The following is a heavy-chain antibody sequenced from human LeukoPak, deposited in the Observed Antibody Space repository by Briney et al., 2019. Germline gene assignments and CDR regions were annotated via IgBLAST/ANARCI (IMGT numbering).Heavy chain of an antibody. CDR2: ISSSSSYI. J-gene: IGHJ2*01. CDR1: GSTFSSYS. D-gene: IGHD2-15*01. V-gene: IGHV3-21*01. Sequence: GGSLRLSCAASGSTFSSYSMNWVRQAPGEGLEWVSSISSSSSYIYYADSVKGRFTISRDNARNSLYLQMNSLRAEDTAVYYCARDGLAAATLHWCFDLWGRGTLVTVSS. CDR3: ARDGLAAATLHWCFDL.